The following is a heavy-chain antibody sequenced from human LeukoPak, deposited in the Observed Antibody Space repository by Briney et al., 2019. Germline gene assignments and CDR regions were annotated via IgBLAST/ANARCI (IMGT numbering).Heavy chain of an antibody. D-gene: IGHD5-12*01. CDR2: ISYNVSYN. CDR3: ARKPLSGGYGGTIDY. J-gene: IGHJ4*02. V-gene: IGHV3-30-3*01. CDR1: GFTFNTFA. Sequence: GGSLRLSCVGSGFTFNTFAMHWVRQAPGKGLEWVAFISYNVSYNDYADSVKGRFTISRDNSENTLYLRMNSLRAEDTAIYYCARKPLSGGYGGTIDYWGQGTLVTVSS.